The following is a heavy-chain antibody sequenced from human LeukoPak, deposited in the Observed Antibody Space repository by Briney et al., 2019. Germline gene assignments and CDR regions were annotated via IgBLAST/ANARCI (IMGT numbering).Heavy chain of an antibody. CDR2: ISGSAHKI. J-gene: IGHJ4*02. CDR1: GTTFSNYA. Sequence: GGSLRLSCVASGTTFSNYAVSWVRQAPEKGLDWVSVISGSAHKIRYADSVKGRFIISRDNSKNTLYLQMNSLRAEDTAVYYCAKNHYSSSRDYFDYWGQGTLVTVSS. CDR3: AKNHYSSSRDYFDY. D-gene: IGHD6-13*01. V-gene: IGHV3-23*01.